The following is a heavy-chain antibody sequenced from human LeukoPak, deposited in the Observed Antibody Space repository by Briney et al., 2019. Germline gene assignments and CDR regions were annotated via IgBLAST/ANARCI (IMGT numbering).Heavy chain of an antibody. CDR1: GFSFSGHW. V-gene: IGHV3-74*01. Sequence: GGSLRLSCTASGFSFSGHWMHWTRQLPGKGLVWVSRISPTGSTTSYADSVKGRFTVSRDNAKNTLYLQVNNLRAEDTAVYYCARGPNSNWSGLDFWGQGTLLTVSS. D-gene: IGHD6-6*01. CDR2: ISPTGSTT. J-gene: IGHJ4*02. CDR3: ARGPNSNWSGLDF.